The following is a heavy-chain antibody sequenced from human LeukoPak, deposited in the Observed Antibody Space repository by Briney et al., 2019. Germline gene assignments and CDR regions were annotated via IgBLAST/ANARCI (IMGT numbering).Heavy chain of an antibody. CDR2: IYTSGST. Sequence: SETLSLTCTVSGGSISSYYWSWIRQPAGKGLEWIGRIYTSGSTNYNPSLKSRVTMSVDTSKNQFSLKLSSVTAADTAVYYCARYISGYSSSWFDYWGQGTLVTVSS. V-gene: IGHV4-4*07. D-gene: IGHD6-13*01. CDR1: GGSISSYY. J-gene: IGHJ4*02. CDR3: ARYISGYSSSWFDY.